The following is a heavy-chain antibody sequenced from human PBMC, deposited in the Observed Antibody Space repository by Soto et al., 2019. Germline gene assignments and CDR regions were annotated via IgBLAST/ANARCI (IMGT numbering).Heavy chain of an antibody. Sequence: GGSLRLSCAASGFTFSSYGMHWVRQAPGKGLEWVAVISYDGSNKYYADSVKGRFTISRDNSKNTLYLQMNSLRAEEQDVYYCSKDFWKTAYYYGMNVWGQGTTVTVSS. CDR1: GFTFSSYG. D-gene: IGHD3-3*01. CDR3: SKDFWKTAYYYGMNV. CDR2: ISYDGSNK. V-gene: IGHV3-30*18. J-gene: IGHJ6*02.